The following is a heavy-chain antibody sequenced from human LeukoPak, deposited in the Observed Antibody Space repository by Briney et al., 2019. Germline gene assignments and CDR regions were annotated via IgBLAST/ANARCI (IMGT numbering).Heavy chain of an antibody. V-gene: IGHV4-39*01. D-gene: IGHD3-10*01. J-gene: IGHJ3*02. CDR3: ARRFAPSRNDAFDI. Sequence: SETLSLTCTVSGGSISNTSYYWGWIRQPPGNGLEWIGTIYYSGSTYYNPSLKSRVTISVDTSKNQFSLKLSSVTASDTAVYYCARRFAPSRNDAFDIWGQGTMVTVSS. CDR1: GGSISNTSYY. CDR2: IYYSGST.